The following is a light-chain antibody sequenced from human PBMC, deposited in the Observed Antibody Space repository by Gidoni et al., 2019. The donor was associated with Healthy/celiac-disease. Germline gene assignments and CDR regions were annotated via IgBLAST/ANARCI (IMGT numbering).Light chain of an antibody. CDR2: GAS. CDR3: QQYNNWPLT. J-gene: IGKJ4*01. Sequence: EIVMTQSPATLSVSPGERATHSCRASQSVSSNLAWYQQKPGQAPRLLIYGASTRATRIPARFSGSGSGTEFTLTISSLQSEDFAVYYCQQYNNWPLTFGGGTKVEIK. CDR1: QSVSSN. V-gene: IGKV3D-15*01.